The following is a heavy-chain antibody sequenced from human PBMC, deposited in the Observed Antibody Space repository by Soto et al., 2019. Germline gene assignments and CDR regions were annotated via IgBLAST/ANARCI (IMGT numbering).Heavy chain of an antibody. D-gene: IGHD2-15*01. CDR1: GFRFSNYA. CDR3: ARGGIGYCSGNDCYRNAFDI. Sequence: EVQMLESGGGLVQPGGSLRVSCAASGFRFSNYAMTWVRRAPGKGLEWVSTISGSGSTTYYVDSVKGRFTISRDISKSTMNTLYLQMNSLRDEDTAVYYCARGGIGYCSGNDCYRNAFDIWGQGTMVTVSS. J-gene: IGHJ3*02. CDR2: ISGSGSTT. V-gene: IGHV3-23*01.